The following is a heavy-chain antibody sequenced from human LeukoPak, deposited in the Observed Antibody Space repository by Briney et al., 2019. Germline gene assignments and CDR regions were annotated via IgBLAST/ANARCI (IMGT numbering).Heavy chain of an antibody. V-gene: IGHV3-7*01. CDR1: GFTFSSYW. CDR2: IKQDGSEK. Sequence: PGGSLRLSCAASGFTFSSYWMSWVRQAPGKGLEWVANIKQDGSEKYYVDSLKGRFTISGDNAKNSLYLQMNSLRAEDTAVYYCARGGSKSAQQLVDYWGQGTLVTVSS. J-gene: IGHJ4*02. D-gene: IGHD6-13*01. CDR3: ARGGSKSAQQLVDY.